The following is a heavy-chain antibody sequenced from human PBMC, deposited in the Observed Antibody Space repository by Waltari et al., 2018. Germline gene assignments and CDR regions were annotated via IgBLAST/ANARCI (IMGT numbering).Heavy chain of an antibody. CDR2: IFSNDEK. CDR1: GFSLSNARMG. J-gene: IGHJ4*02. D-gene: IGHD3-16*01. CDR3: ARSDTSFWGNYYDY. V-gene: IGHV2-26*01. Sequence: QVTLRESGPVLVKPTETLTLTCTVSGFSLSNARMGVSWIRQPPGKALEWLAHIFSNDEKSYSTSLKSRLTISKDTSKTQVVLTMTDMDPVDTATYYCARSDTSFWGNYYDYWGQGARVTVSS.